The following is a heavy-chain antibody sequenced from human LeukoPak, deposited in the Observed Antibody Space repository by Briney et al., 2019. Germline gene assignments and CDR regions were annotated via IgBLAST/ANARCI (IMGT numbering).Heavy chain of an antibody. J-gene: IGHJ4*02. CDR2: INHSGST. CDR3: ARAGQWRRFYQFDY. D-gene: IGHD5-12*01. V-gene: IGHV4-34*01. Sequence: SETLSLTCAVYGGSFRGYYWSWIRQPPGKGLEWIGEINHSGSTNYNPSLKSRVTISVDTSKNQFSLKLSSVTAADTAVYYCARAGQWRRFYQFDYWGQGTLVTVSS. CDR1: GGSFRGYY.